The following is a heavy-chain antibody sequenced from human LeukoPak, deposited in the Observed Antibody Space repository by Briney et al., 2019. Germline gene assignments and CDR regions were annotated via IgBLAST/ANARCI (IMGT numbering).Heavy chain of an antibody. J-gene: IGHJ6*03. V-gene: IGHV3-48*03. D-gene: IGHD6-19*01. CDR1: GFTFSSYE. CDR3: AKARRIAVAGSRVHPYYYYYYMDV. Sequence: PGGSLRLSCAASGFTFSSYEMNWVRQAPGKGLEWVSYISSSGSTIYYADSVKGRFTISRDNAKNSLYLQMNSLRAEDTAVYYCAKARRIAVAGSRVHPYYYYYYMDVWGKGTTVTVSS. CDR2: ISSSGSTI.